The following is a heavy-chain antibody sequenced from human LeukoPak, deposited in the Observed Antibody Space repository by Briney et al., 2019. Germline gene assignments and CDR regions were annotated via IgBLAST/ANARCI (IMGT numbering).Heavy chain of an antibody. D-gene: IGHD2-15*01. CDR3: ARDGPPYCSGGSCYSDFGI. V-gene: IGHV3-21*01. J-gene: IGHJ3*02. Sequence: PGGSLRLSCAASGFTFGSYSMNWVRQAPGKGLEWVSSISSSSYIYYADSVKGRFTISRDNAKNSLYLQMNSLRAEDTAVYYCARDGPPYCSGGSCYSDFGIWGQGTMVTVSS. CDR2: ISSSSYI. CDR1: GFTFGSYS.